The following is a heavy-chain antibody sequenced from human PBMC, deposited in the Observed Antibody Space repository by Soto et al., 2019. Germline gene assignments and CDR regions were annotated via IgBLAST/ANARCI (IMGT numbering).Heavy chain of an antibody. CDR1: GYTFNSYG. J-gene: IGHJ3*02. D-gene: IGHD2-21*02. Sequence: ASVKVSCKACGYTFNSYGMSWVRQAPGQGSEGLGWIRAYKGKTKYEQKLEGRVTKTTDTSTITAYMELRSLRSDDTAVYYCARDANHSVVVTAHDAFDTWGQGTMVTVSS. CDR3: ARDANHSVVVTAHDAFDT. CDR2: IRAYKGKT. V-gene: IGHV1-18*04.